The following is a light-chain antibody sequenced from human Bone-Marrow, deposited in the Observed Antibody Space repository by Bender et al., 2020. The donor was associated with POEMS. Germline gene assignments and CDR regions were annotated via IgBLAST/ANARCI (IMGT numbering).Light chain of an antibody. CDR3: CSYSGVGF. Sequence: QSVLTQPPSASGTPGQSVIISCSGTDSNFGGNNVHWYQHLPGTAPRLVVYSNYQRPSGVSNRFSGSKSGSTACVTISGRQAEDEAGYYCCSYSGVGFFGAGTKITVL. CDR1: DSNFGGNN. CDR2: SNY. V-gene: IGLV1-44*01. J-gene: IGLJ1*01.